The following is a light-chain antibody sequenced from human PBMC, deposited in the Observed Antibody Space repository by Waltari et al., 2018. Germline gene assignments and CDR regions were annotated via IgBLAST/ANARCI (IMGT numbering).Light chain of an antibody. V-gene: IGLV2-11*01. J-gene: IGLJ3*02. CDR3: CSYAGSYTLGV. CDR1: SSALGAYNY. Sequence: QSALTQPRSVSGSPGQSVTISCTGTSSALGAYNYVSWYQQHPGKAPKLMIYDVAKRPSGVPDRFSGSKSGDTASLTISGLQTEDEADYYCCSYAGSYTLGVFGGGTKLTVL. CDR2: DVA.